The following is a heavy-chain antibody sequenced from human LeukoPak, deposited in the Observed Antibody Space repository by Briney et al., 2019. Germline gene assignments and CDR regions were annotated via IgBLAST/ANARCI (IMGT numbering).Heavy chain of an antibody. D-gene: IGHD3-22*01. CDR3: ARAYYDSTVYYRWAFDY. CDR2: INPNSGGT. J-gene: IGHJ4*02. V-gene: IGHV1-2*02. Sequence: ASVKVSCKASGYTFTGYYMHWVRQAPGQGLEWMGWINPNSGGTNYAQKFQGRVTMTRDTSISTAYMELSRLRSDDTAVYYCARAYYDSTVYYRWAFDYWGQGTLVTVSS. CDR1: GYTFTGYY.